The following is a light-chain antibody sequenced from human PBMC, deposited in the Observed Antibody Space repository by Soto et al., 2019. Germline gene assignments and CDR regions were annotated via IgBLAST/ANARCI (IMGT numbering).Light chain of an antibody. V-gene: IGKV1-5*03. J-gene: IGKJ1*01. CDR3: QQYSSSSWT. CDR1: QSISNW. Sequence: DIQMTQSPSTLSASVGDRVTITCRASQSISNWLAWYQHKPGKAPRLLVYKASSLEYGVPSRFSGSVSGTKFTLTINSLQPDDFATYFCQQYSSSSWTFGQGTKVEIK. CDR2: KAS.